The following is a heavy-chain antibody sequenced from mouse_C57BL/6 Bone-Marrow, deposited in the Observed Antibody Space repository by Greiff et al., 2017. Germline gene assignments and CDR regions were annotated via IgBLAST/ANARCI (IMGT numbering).Heavy chain of an antibody. V-gene: IGHV1-82*01. Sequence: QVQLQQSGPELVKPGASVKISCKASGYAFSSSWMNWVKQRPGKGLEWIGRIYPGDGDTNYNGKFKGKATLTADKSSSTAYMQLSSLTSEDSAVYFCARRYYGSRGDYWGQGTTLTVSS. CDR2: IYPGDGDT. D-gene: IGHD1-1*01. CDR3: ARRYYGSRGDY. J-gene: IGHJ2*01. CDR1: GYAFSSSW.